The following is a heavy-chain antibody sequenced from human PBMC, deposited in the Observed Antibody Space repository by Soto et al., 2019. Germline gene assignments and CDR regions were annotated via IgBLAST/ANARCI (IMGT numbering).Heavy chain of an antibody. J-gene: IGHJ6*03. V-gene: IGHV3-11*01. CDR1: GFTFSDYY. CDR2: ISSSGSTI. Sequence: GGSLRLSCAASGFTFSDYYMSWIRQAPGKGLEWVSYISSSGSTIYYADSVKGRFTISRDNAKNSLYLQMNSLRAEDTAVYYCARGNYSNYGLYYYYYMDVWGKGTTVTVSS. D-gene: IGHD4-4*01. CDR3: ARGNYSNYGLYYYYYMDV.